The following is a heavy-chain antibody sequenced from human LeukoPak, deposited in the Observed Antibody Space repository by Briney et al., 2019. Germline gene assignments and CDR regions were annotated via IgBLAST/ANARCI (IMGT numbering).Heavy chain of an antibody. CDR3: ARSAFPTAMGIIY. CDR2: IIPIFGTA. D-gene: IGHD5-18*01. Sequence: SVKVSCKASGGTFSSYAISWVRQAPGQGLEWMGGIIPIFGTANYAQKFPGRVTITMDESTSTAYMELSSLRSEDTAVYYCARSAFPTAMGIIYWGQGTLVTVSS. V-gene: IGHV1-69*05. J-gene: IGHJ4*02. CDR1: GGTFSSYA.